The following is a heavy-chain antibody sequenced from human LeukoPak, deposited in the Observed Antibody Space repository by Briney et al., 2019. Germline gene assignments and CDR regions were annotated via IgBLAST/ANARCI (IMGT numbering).Heavy chain of an antibody. Sequence: GGSLRLSCAASGFPFSSYAMSWVRQAPGKGLEWVAYIKYDGSQKYYVDSVKGRFSISRDNAKSSLYLQMNSLRAEDTAVYYCAKPTREPDLWGRGTLVTVSS. J-gene: IGHJ2*01. D-gene: IGHD1-26*01. CDR2: IKYDGSQK. CDR1: GFPFSSYA. CDR3: AKPTREPDL. V-gene: IGHV3-7*05.